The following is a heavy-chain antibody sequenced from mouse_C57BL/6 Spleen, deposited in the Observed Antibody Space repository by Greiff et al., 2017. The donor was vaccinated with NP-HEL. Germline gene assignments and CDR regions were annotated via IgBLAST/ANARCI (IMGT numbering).Heavy chain of an antibody. J-gene: IGHJ1*03. CDR3: ARSPSSTGVCWYFDV. Sequence: QVQLQQPGAELVRPGSSVKLSCKASGYTFTSYWMDWVKQRPGQGLEWIGNIYPSDSETHYNQKFKDKATLTVDKSSSTAYMQLSSLTSEDSAVYYCARSPSSTGVCWYFDVWGTGTTVTVSS. CDR1: GYTFTSYW. D-gene: IGHD2-10*02. V-gene: IGHV1-61*01. CDR2: IYPSDSET.